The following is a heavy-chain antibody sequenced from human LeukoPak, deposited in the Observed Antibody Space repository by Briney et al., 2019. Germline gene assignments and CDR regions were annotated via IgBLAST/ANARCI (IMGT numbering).Heavy chain of an antibody. CDR3: AKVVDYYYGSLEY. V-gene: IGHV3-23*01. Sequence: GGSLRLSRAASGFTLSSYAMSWVRPAPGKGVEWGSSISGNGGSTYYADSVKGRLTISRDNSKNTLSLQTNRLRGEDTAVYYCAKVVDYYYGSLEYWGQGTLVTVSS. CDR2: ISGNGGST. J-gene: IGHJ4*02. CDR1: GFTLSSYA. D-gene: IGHD3-10*01.